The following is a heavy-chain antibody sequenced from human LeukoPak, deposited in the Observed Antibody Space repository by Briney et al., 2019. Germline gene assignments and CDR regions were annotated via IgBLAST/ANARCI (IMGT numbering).Heavy chain of an antibody. D-gene: IGHD4-17*01. J-gene: IGHJ4*02. CDR2: IYHSGST. CDR3: ARVCRGGDYARGPYYFDY. CDR1: GYSISSGYY. V-gene: IGHV4-38-2*02. Sequence: NSSETLSLTCTVSGYSISSGYYWGWIRQPPGKGLEWIGSIYHSGSTYYNPSLKSRVTISVDTSKNQFSLKLSSVTAADTAVYYCARVCRGGDYARGPYYFDYWGQGTLVTVSS.